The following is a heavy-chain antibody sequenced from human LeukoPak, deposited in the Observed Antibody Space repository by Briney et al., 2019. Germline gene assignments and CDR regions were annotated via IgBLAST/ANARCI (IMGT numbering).Heavy chain of an antibody. J-gene: IGHJ6*03. CDR3: AREGRYCSSISCSTYYYYYYMDV. V-gene: IGHV4-61*02. CDR2: IYSSGST. Sequence: SETLSLTCTVSSGSISSGSYYWSWIRQPAGKGLEWIGRIYSSGSTNYNPSLKSRVSILVDTSTNQFSLNLSSVTAADTAVYYCAREGRYCSSISCSTYYYYYYMDVWGKGTTVTVSS. D-gene: IGHD2-2*01. CDR1: SGSISSGSYY.